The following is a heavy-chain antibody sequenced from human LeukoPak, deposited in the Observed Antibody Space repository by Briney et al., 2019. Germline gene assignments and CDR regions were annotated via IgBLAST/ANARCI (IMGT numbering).Heavy chain of an antibody. J-gene: IGHJ3*02. CDR2: INHSGST. Sequence: PSETLSLTCAVYGGSFSGYYWSWIRQPPGKGLEWIGEINHSGSTNYNPSLKSRVTIPVDTSKHQFSLKLSSVTAADTAVYYCARVYSSSWKAFDIWGQGTMVTVSS. CDR3: ARVYSSSWKAFDI. CDR1: GGSFSGYY. D-gene: IGHD6-13*01. V-gene: IGHV4-34*01.